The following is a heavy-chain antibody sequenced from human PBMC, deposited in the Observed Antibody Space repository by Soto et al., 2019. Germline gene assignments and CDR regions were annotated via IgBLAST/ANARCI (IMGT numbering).Heavy chain of an antibody. CDR1: GYSFSDYD. J-gene: IGHJ6*02. V-gene: IGHV1-46*01. Sequence: VQLGQSGAEVKKPGASVKVSCKASGYSFSDYDIHWLRQAPGQGLEWMGMINPSGGRTTYAQNYQGRLTMNRDESTRTVYMEGTSLRSEDRAVYYCARGGYSTNYSGMDVWGQGTKVIGSS. CDR2: INPSGGRT. D-gene: IGHD5-18*01. CDR3: ARGGYSTNYSGMDV.